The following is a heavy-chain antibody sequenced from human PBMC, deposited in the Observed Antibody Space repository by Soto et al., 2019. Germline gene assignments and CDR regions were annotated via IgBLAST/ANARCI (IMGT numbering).Heavy chain of an antibody. V-gene: IGHV3-23*01. D-gene: IGHD6-6*01. CDR2: ITGSGGAT. Sequence: EMQLLESGGNVVQPGGSLRLSCAASKFTFNIYVMNWVRQAPGKGLEWVAAITGSGGATYYAASVKGRFTVSRDNSKKTLYLEMNSLGVDDSAVYFCATGAPRRTSIYYGLDLWGQGTTVTVS. CDR3: ATGAPRRTSIYYGLDL. J-gene: IGHJ6*02. CDR1: KFTFNIYV.